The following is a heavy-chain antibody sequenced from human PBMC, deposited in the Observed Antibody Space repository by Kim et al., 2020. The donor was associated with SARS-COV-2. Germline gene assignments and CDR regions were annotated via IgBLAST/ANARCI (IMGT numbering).Heavy chain of an antibody. D-gene: IGHD6-13*01. J-gene: IGHJ4*02. CDR3: ARDGYSSSWENYFDY. V-gene: IGHV3-48*02. Sequence: DSGKGRLTSSRDNAKNSLYLQMNSLRDEDTAVYYCARDGYSSSWENYFDYWGQGTLVTVSS.